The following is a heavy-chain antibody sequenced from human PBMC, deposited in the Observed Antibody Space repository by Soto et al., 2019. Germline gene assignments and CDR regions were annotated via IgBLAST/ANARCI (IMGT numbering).Heavy chain of an antibody. D-gene: IGHD2-15*01. Sequence: ASVKVSCKASGYTFTSHGISWVRQAPGQGLEWMGWISAYNGNTKYAQDLQGRVTMTTDTSTSTAYMELRSLRSDDTAMYYCARFSGGSYNTYYFYYGMDVWGQGTTVTVSS. CDR3: ARFSGGSYNTYYFYYGMDV. CDR1: GYTFTSHG. J-gene: IGHJ6*02. CDR2: ISAYNGNT. V-gene: IGHV1-18*04.